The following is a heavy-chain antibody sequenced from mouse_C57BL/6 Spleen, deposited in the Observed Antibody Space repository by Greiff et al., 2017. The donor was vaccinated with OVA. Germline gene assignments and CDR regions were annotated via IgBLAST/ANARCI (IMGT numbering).Heavy chain of an antibody. V-gene: IGHV1-52*01. CDR1: GYTFTSYW. J-gene: IGHJ2*01. Sequence: QVQLKQPGAELVRPGSSVKLSCKASGYTFTSYWMHWVKQRPIQGLEWIGNIDPSDSETPYNQKFKDKATLTVDKSSSTAYMQLSSLTSEDSAVYYCARRVGTGPYFDYWGQGTTLTVSS. CDR2: IDPSDSET. CDR3: ARRVGTGPYFDY. D-gene: IGHD1-1*02.